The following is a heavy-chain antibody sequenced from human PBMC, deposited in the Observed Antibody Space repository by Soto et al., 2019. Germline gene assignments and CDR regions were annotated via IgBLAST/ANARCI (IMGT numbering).Heavy chain of an antibody. J-gene: IGHJ4*02. V-gene: IGHV4-34*01. D-gene: IGHD5-12*01. Sequence: SETLSLTCAVYGGSFSGYYWSWIRQPPGKGLDWIGEINHGGSTNYNPSLKSRVTISIDTSKNQFSPKLSSVTAADTAVYYCASGGQTIIPKDWGQGTLVTVSS. CDR2: INHGGST. CDR3: ASGGQTIIPKD. CDR1: GGSFSGYY.